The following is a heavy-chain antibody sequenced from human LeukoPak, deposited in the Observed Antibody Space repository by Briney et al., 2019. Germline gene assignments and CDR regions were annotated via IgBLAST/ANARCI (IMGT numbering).Heavy chain of an antibody. CDR2: IYYSGST. J-gene: IGHJ5*02. CDR1: GGSISSYY. V-gene: IGHV4-59*06. CDR3: ASGPAAIRWFDP. D-gene: IGHD2-2*01. Sequence: SETLSLTCTVSGGSISSYYWSWIRQHPGKGLEWIGYIYYSGSTYYNPSLKSRVTISVDTSKNQFSLKLSSVTAADTAVYYCASGPAAIRWFDPWGQGTLVTVSS.